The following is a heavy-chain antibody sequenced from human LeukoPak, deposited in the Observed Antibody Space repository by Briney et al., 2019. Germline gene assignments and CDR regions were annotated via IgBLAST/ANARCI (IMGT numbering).Heavy chain of an antibody. CDR2: ISSSSSYI. V-gene: IGHV3-21*01. CDR3: ARDILYYYGSGSLSPDY. D-gene: IGHD3-10*01. Sequence: TGGSLRLSCAASGFTFSSYSMNWVRQAPGKGLEWVSSISSSSSYIYYADSVKGRFTISRDNAKNSQYLQMNSLRAEDTAVYYCARDILYYYGSGSLSPDYWGQGTLVTVSS. CDR1: GFTFSSYS. J-gene: IGHJ4*02.